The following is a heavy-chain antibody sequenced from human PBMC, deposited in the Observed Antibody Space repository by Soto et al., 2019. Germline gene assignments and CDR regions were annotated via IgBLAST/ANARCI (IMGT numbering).Heavy chain of an antibody. Sequence: GFLRLSCAASGFTVSGMFMNWVRQAPGKGLEWVSVIYPAGPTYYADSVKGRFTISRDNSKNTLFLQLNNLRAEDTAVYYCARDADSSGLHYWGQGILVTVSS. CDR3: ARDADSSGLHY. D-gene: IGHD6-19*01. CDR1: GFTVSGMF. J-gene: IGHJ4*02. CDR2: IYPAGPT. V-gene: IGHV3-53*01.